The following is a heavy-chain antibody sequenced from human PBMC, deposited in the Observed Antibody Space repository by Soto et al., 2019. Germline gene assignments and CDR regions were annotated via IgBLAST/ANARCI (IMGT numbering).Heavy chain of an antibody. Sequence: GGSLRLSCGSSGFGFSGYAMSWTRQARADRQDWVLAISGSGGSTYYADSVKGRFTISRDNSKNTPYLQMNSQRAEDTAVYYCAKVPLLWFGESRLNGMDVWGQGTTVTVSS. CDR2: ISGSGGST. CDR1: GFGFSGYA. V-gene: IGHV3-23*01. D-gene: IGHD3-10*01. CDR3: AKVPLLWFGESRLNGMDV. J-gene: IGHJ6*02.